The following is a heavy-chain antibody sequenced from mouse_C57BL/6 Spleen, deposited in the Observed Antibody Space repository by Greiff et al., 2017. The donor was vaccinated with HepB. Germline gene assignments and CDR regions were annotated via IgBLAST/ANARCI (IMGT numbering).Heavy chain of an antibody. Sequence: VQLQQSGPELVKPGASVKISCKASGYAFSSSWMNWVKQRPGKGLEWIGRIYPGDGDTNYNGKFKGKATLTADISSSTAYMQLSSLTSEDSAVYFCARDPFITTVVGDYWGQGTTLTVSS. CDR2: IYPGDGDT. D-gene: IGHD1-1*01. V-gene: IGHV1-82*01. CDR1: GYAFSSSW. CDR3: ARDPFITTVVGDY. J-gene: IGHJ2*01.